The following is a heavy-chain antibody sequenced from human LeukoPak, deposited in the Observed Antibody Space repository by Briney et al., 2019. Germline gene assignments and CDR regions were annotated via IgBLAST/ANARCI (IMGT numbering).Heavy chain of an antibody. CDR2: INHSGST. CDR3: ARIAPPRRIAARPERDY. J-gene: IGHJ4*02. Sequence: TPETLSLTCAVYGGSFSGYYWSWIRQPPGKGLEWIGEINHSGSTNYNPSLKSRVTISVDTSKNQFSLKLNSVTAADTAVYYCARIAPPRRIAARPERDYWGQGTLVTVSS. V-gene: IGHV4-34*01. D-gene: IGHD6-6*01. CDR1: GGSFSGYY.